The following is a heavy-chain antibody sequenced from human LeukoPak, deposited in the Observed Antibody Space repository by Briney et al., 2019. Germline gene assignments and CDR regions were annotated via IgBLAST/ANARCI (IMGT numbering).Heavy chain of an antibody. J-gene: IGHJ4*02. CDR3: ARVSGYDWESFYDY. Sequence: PSETLSLTCTVSGGSISSYYWSWIRQPAGKGLEWIGRFYTSGSTNYNPSLKSRVSMSVDTSKNQFSLKLSSVTAADTAAYYCARVSGYDWESFYDYWGQGTLVTVSS. V-gene: IGHV4-4*07. CDR2: FYTSGST. D-gene: IGHD5-12*01. CDR1: GGSISSYY.